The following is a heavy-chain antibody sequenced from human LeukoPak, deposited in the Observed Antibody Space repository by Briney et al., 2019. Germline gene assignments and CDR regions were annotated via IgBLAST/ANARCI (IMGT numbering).Heavy chain of an antibody. CDR1: GFTFSSYY. V-gene: IGHV3-21*04. Sequence: PGGSLRLSCAASGFTFSSYYMHWVRQAPGKGLEWVSSISSSSNYIYYADSVKGRFTISRDNAKNSLYLQMNSLRAEDMALYYCAKDRETGYYGWAFDIWGQGTMVTVSS. CDR2: ISSSSNYI. CDR3: AKDRETGYYGWAFDI. D-gene: IGHD3-9*01. J-gene: IGHJ3*02.